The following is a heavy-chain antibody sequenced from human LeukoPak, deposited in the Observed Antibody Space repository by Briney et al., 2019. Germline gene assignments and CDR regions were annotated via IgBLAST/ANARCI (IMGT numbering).Heavy chain of an antibody. J-gene: IGHJ4*02. CDR3: ASVGGDYGVC. V-gene: IGHV1-18*01. Sequence: ASVKVSCKASGYTFTSFGFSWVRQAPGQGLEWMGWISTYNGHTNYAQKFQGRVTMTTDTSTSTAYMELRSLRSDDTAVYYCASVGGDYGVCWGQGTLVTVSS. D-gene: IGHD4-17*01. CDR1: GYTFTSFG. CDR2: ISTYNGHT.